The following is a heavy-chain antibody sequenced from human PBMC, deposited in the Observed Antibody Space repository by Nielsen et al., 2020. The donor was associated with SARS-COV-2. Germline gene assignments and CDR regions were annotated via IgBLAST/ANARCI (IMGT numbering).Heavy chain of an antibody. CDR3: AKIPVAGSDDAFDI. D-gene: IGHD6-19*01. V-gene: IGHV3-21*04. CDR1: GFTFDDYA. CDR2: ISSGSDYI. J-gene: IGHJ3*02. Sequence: GESLKISCAASGFTFDDYAMNWIRQAPGKGLEWVSSISSGSDYIYYADSVKGRFSISRDNAKNSVYLQMNSLRAEDTALYYCAKIPVAGSDDAFDIWGQGTMVTVSS.